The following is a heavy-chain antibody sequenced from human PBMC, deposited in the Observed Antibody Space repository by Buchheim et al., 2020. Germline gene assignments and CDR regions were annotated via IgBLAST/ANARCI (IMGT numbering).Heavy chain of an antibody. Sequence: EVQLVESGGGLVQPGGSLRLSCAASGFTFSSYEMNWVRQAPGKGLEWVSYISSSGSTIYYADSVKGRFTISRDNAKNSLYLQMNSLRAEETAVYYCARDKPYYDFWSGYLGYFDYWGQGTL. CDR2: ISSSGSTI. CDR1: GFTFSSYE. J-gene: IGHJ4*02. V-gene: IGHV3-48*03. CDR3: ARDKPYYDFWSGYLGYFDY. D-gene: IGHD3-3*01.